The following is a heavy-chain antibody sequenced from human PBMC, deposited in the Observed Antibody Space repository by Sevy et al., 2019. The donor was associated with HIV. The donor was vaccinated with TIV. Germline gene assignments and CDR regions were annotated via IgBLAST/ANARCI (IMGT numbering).Heavy chain of an antibody. D-gene: IGHD2-21*01. CDR3: AKEGGGEGGDY. J-gene: IGHJ4*02. CDR2: IQYDGSNK. V-gene: IGHV3-30*02. CDR1: GFSFSSYG. Sequence: GGSLRLSCAASGFSFSSYGMHWVRQAPGKGLEWMSYIQYDGSNKDYADSVKGRFTISRDNSKNTLYLQMNSLRVEDTAVYYCAKEGGGEGGDYWGQGTLVTVSS.